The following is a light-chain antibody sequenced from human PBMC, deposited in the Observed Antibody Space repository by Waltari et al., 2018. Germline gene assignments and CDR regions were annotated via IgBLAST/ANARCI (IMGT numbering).Light chain of an antibody. CDR1: SSDVGGYNY. CDR3: SSYAGSNIFVV. J-gene: IGLJ2*01. Sequence: QSALTQPPSASGYPGQSVTISCTGTSSDVGGYNYVSWYQQHPGKAPKLMISEVSKRPSGVPDRFSGSKSGNTASLTVSGLQAEDEADYYCSSYAGSNIFVVFGGGTKLTVL. CDR2: EVS. V-gene: IGLV2-8*01.